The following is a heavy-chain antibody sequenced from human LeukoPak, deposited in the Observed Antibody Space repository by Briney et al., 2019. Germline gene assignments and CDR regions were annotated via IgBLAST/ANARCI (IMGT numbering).Heavy chain of an antibody. J-gene: IGHJ4*02. V-gene: IGHV4-59*08. D-gene: IGHD4-23*01. CDR2: IYYSGST. Sequence: KPWETLSLTCTVSGGSISSYYWSWIRQPPGKGLEWIGYIYYSGSTNYNPSLKSRVTISVDTSKNQFSLKLSSVTAADTAVYYCARLVYGGNEGNFDYWGQGTLVTVSS. CDR3: ARLVYGGNEGNFDY. CDR1: GGSISSYY.